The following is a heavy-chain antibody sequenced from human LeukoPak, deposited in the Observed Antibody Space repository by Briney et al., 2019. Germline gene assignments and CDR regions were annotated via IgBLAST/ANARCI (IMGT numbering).Heavy chain of an antibody. D-gene: IGHD6-13*01. Sequence: RGSLRLSRAASGFTLSSYAMSWVRQAPGKGLGWVSSISSSSSYIYYADSVKGRFAISRNNAKNPLYLQMNSLSAEDTAVYYCAREQQLAHLADYWGQGTLVTVSS. V-gene: IGHV3-21*01. J-gene: IGHJ4*02. CDR3: AREQQLAHLADY. CDR1: GFTLSSYA. CDR2: ISSSSSYI.